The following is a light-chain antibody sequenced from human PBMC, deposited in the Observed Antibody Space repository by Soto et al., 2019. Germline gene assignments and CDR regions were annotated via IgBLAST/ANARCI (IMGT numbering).Light chain of an antibody. Sequence: EIVLTQSPGTLSLSPGERATLSCRASQSVSSTYLAWYQQKPGQAPRLLIYGASSRATGIPDRFSGGGSGTDCTLTISRVEPEDFAVYYCQQCGSSSWTFGQGTKVEIK. J-gene: IGKJ1*01. CDR2: GAS. CDR1: QSVSSTY. V-gene: IGKV3-20*01. CDR3: QQCGSSSWT.